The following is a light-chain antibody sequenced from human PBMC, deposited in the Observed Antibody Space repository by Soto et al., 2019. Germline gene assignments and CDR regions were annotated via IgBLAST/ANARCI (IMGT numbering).Light chain of an antibody. V-gene: IGKV1-39*01. CDR2: AAS. CDR1: QSISSY. Sequence: DIQMTQSPSTLSGSVGDRVTITCRASQSISSYLNWYQQKPGKAPKLLIYAASSLQSGVPSRFSGSGSGTDFTLTISSLQPEDFASYYCQQSYSLPLTFGGGTKVEI. J-gene: IGKJ4*01. CDR3: QQSYSLPLT.